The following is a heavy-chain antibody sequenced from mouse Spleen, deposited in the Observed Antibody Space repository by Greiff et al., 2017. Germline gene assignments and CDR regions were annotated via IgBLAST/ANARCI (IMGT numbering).Heavy chain of an antibody. V-gene: IGHV1-63*01. CDR1: GYTFTNYW. D-gene: IGHD2-1*01. CDR3: ASYYGNYFDY. CDR2: IYPGGGYT. J-gene: IGHJ2*01. Sequence: QVQLQQSGAELVRPGTSVKMSCKASGYTFTNYWIGWAKQRPGHGLEWIGDIYPGGGYTNYNEKFKGKATLTADKSSSTAYMQFSSLTSEDSAIYYCASYYGNYFDYWGQGTTLTVSS.